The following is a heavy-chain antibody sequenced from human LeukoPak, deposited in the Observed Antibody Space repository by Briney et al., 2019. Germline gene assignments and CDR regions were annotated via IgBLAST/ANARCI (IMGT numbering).Heavy chain of an antibody. D-gene: IGHD3-16*01. CDR1: GGSFSDYY. Sequence: SETLSLTCAVYGGSFSDYYWSWIRQPPGKGLEWIGEINHSGSINYNPSLKNRVTLSVDTSKNQFSLKVTSTTAADAALYYCARGRVVGDYVLDSWGQGTLVTVSS. V-gene: IGHV4-34*01. CDR2: INHSGSI. CDR3: ARGRVVGDYVLDS. J-gene: IGHJ4*02.